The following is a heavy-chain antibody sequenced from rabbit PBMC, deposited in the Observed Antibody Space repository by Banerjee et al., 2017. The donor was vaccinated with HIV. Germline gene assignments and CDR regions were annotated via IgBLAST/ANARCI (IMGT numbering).Heavy chain of an antibody. CDR3: ARDSAGVIGWNFSL. CDR1: GFSFSNKYV. Sequence: QEQLEESGGDLVKPEGSLTLTCTASGFSFSNKYVMCWVRQAPGKGLERIACINTSSGNTVYATWAKGRFTISKTSWTTVTLQMTSLTAADTATYLCARDSAGVIGWNFSLWGPGTLVTVS. CDR2: INTSSGNT. V-gene: IGHV1S45*01. J-gene: IGHJ4*01. D-gene: IGHD1-1*01.